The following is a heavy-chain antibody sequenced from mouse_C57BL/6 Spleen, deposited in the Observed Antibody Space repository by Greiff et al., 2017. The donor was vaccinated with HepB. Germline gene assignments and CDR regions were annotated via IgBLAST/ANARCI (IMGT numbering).Heavy chain of an antibody. J-gene: IGHJ2*01. Sequence: VQLQQSRAELVRPGASVTLSCKASGYTFTDYEMHWVKQTPVHGLEWIGAIDPETGGTAYNQKFKGKAILTADKSSSTAYMELRSLTSEDSAVYYCTPPAYYSNPFDYWGQGTTLTVSS. CDR2: IDPETGGT. CDR3: TPPAYYSNPFDY. V-gene: IGHV1-15*01. CDR1: GYTFTDYE. D-gene: IGHD2-5*01.